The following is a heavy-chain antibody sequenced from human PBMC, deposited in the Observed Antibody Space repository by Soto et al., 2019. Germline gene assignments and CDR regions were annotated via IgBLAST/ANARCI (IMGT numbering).Heavy chain of an antibody. J-gene: IGHJ6*02. Sequence: QVQLVQSGAEVKKPGSSVKVSCKASGGTFSSYAISWVRQAPGQGLEWMGGIIPIFGTANYAQKFQGRVTITADESTSTAYMELSSLRSEETAVYYCARGTYYDFWSGYYKSYYYYGMDVWGQGTTVTVSS. V-gene: IGHV1-69*01. CDR2: IIPIFGTA. D-gene: IGHD3-3*01. CDR3: ARGTYYDFWSGYYKSYYYYGMDV. CDR1: GGTFSSYA.